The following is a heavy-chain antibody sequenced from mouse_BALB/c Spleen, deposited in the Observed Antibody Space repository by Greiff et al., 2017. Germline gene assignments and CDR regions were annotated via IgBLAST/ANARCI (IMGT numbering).Heavy chain of an antibody. CDR2: IYPGDGDT. Sequence: QVQLQQSGAELVRPGSSVKISCKASGYAFSSYWMNWVKQRPGQGLEWIGQIYPGDGDTNYNGKFKGKATLTADKSSSTAYMQLSSLTSEDSAVYFCARNYGSSGGIRYFDVWGAGTTVSVSS. J-gene: IGHJ1*01. V-gene: IGHV1-80*01. D-gene: IGHD1-1*01. CDR1: GYAFSSYW. CDR3: ARNYGSSGGIRYFDV.